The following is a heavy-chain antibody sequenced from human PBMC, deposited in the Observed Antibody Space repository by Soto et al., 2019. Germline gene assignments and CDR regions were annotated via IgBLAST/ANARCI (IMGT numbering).Heavy chain of an antibody. CDR2: ISYDGSNK. CDR3: ARGLREWLPQNFDY. CDR1: GFTFSSYA. J-gene: IGHJ4*02. D-gene: IGHD3-10*01. V-gene: IGHV3-30-3*01. Sequence: SLRLSCAASGFTFSSYAMHWVRQAPGKGLEWVAVISYDGSNKYYADSVKGRFTISRDNSKNTLYLQMNSLRAEDTAVYYCARGLREWLPQNFDYWGQGTLVTVSS.